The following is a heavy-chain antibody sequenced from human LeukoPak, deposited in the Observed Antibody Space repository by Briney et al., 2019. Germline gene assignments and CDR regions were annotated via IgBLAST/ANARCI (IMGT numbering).Heavy chain of an antibody. J-gene: IGHJ4*02. D-gene: IGHD4-17*01. Sequence: ASVKVSCKASGYTFTSYDINWVRQATGQGLEWMGWIYPNSGGTNYAQKFQGRVTMTRDTSISTACMELSRLRSDDTAVYYCASGDGDYGTDYWGQGTLVTVSS. CDR1: GYTFTSYD. CDR2: IYPNSGGT. V-gene: IGHV1-2*02. CDR3: ASGDGDYGTDY.